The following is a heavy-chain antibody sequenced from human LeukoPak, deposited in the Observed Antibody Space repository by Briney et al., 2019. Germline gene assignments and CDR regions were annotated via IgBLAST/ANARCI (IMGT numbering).Heavy chain of an antibody. CDR3: ARAINPAHSLSYYGMDV. CDR2: IIPIFGTA. Sequence: SVKVSCKASGGAFSSYAMSWVRQAPGQGLEWMGGIIPIFGTANYAQKFQGRVTITADESTSTAYMELSSLRSEDTAVYYCARAINPAHSLSYYGMDVWGKGTTVTVSS. D-gene: IGHD5-24*01. CDR1: GGAFSSYA. J-gene: IGHJ6*04. V-gene: IGHV1-69*01.